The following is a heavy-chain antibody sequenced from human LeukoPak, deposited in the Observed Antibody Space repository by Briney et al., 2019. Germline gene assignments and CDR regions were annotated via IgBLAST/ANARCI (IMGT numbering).Heavy chain of an antibody. CDR2: IYSSGNT. Sequence: SETLSLTCTVSGGSISSYYWNWIRQPAGKGLEWIGRIYSSGNTNYNSSLKSRVIMSVDTSKNQFSLKLSSVTPEDTAVYYCASGAVAGLAYWGQGTLVSVSS. CDR3: ASGAVAGLAY. V-gene: IGHV4-4*07. CDR1: GGSISSYY. J-gene: IGHJ4*02. D-gene: IGHD6-19*01.